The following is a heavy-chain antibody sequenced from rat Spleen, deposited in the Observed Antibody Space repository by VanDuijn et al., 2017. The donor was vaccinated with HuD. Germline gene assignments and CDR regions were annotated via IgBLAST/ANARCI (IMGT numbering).Heavy chain of an antibody. CDR3: TRNYAYYYDGSYHGGFDY. D-gene: IGHD1-12*02. CDR2: IWSGGNT. V-gene: IGHV2S13*01. J-gene: IGHJ2*01. Sequence: QVQLKESGPGLLQPSQTLSLTCIVSGFSLTNYHVHWVRQSPGKGLEWMAVIWSGGNTDYNSALKSRLSIRRDTSKSQVFLKVNSLKTEDTGIYYCTRNYAYYYDGSYHGGFDYWGQGVMVTVSS. CDR1: GFSLTNYH.